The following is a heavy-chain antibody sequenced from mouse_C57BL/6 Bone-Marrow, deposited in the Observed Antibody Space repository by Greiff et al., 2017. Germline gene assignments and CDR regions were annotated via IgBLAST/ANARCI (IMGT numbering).Heavy chain of an antibody. CDR2: IYPGHSDT. Sequence: VQLQQSGTALASPGASVKMSCKTSGYTFTSYWMHWVKQRPGLGLEWIGAIYPGHSDTSYTQKFMGRAKLTSVTAASTAYMELSTLTSEDSAVYYYTPKLGPSSFDHWGQGTTLTGSS. CDR1: GYTFTSYW. CDR3: TPKLGPSSFDH. D-gene: IGHD4-1*01. V-gene: IGHV1-5*01. J-gene: IGHJ2*01.